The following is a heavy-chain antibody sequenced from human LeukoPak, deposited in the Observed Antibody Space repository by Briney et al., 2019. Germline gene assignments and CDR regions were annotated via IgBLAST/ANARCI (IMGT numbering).Heavy chain of an antibody. D-gene: IGHD3-10*01. Sequence: ASVTVSCKASGYTFTAYYINWVRQAPGQGLEWMGWINPNSGGTNYAQKFQGRVTMTRDTSTSTVYMELSSLRSEDTAVYYCARLYGSVDYWGQGTLVTVSS. V-gene: IGHV1-2*02. CDR3: ARLYGSVDY. CDR1: GYTFTAYY. J-gene: IGHJ4*02. CDR2: INPNSGGT.